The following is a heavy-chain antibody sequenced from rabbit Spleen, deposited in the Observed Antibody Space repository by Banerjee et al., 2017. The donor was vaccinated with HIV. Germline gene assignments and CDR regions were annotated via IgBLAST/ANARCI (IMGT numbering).Heavy chain of an antibody. J-gene: IGHJ4*01. V-gene: IGHV1S47*01. D-gene: IGHD1-1*01. CDR1: GFDFSNYG. Sequence: QEQLEESGGGLVQPGGSLKLSCKASGFDFSNYGVSWVRQAPGKGLEWIAYIDPVFGSTYYASWVNGRFTISSDNAQNTLYLQLNSLTAADTATYFCARDLTDVIGWNFVLWGPGTLVTVS. CDR2: IDPVFGST. CDR3: ARDLTDVIGWNFVL.